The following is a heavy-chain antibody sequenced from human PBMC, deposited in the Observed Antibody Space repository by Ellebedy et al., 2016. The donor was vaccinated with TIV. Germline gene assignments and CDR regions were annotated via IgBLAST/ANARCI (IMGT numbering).Heavy chain of an antibody. CDR2: IWYDGSNK. Sequence: SLKISCAASGFTFNSYAMHWVRQAPGKGLEWVAVIWYDGSNKYYADSVKGRFTISRDNSKNTLYLQMNSLRAEDTAVYYCARTAGNGYFDYWGQGTLVTVSS. V-gene: IGHV3-33*08. J-gene: IGHJ4*02. CDR3: ARTAGNGYFDY. CDR1: GFTFNSYA. D-gene: IGHD6-19*01.